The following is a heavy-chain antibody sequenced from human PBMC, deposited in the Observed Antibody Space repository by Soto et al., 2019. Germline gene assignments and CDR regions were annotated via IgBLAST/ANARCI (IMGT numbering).Heavy chain of an antibody. V-gene: IGHV3-9*01. D-gene: IGHD1-1*01. Sequence: VQLVESGGGLVQPGRSLRLSCAASGFTFDDYAMHWVRQAPAKGLEWISGINFNGRSIGYADSVKGRFTISRDNAKNSLYLEMNSLRAEDTAFYYCVKVLGLEPPKFDQWGQGTLVTVSS. CDR1: GFTFDDYA. CDR2: INFNGRSI. J-gene: IGHJ4*02. CDR3: VKVLGLEPPKFDQ.